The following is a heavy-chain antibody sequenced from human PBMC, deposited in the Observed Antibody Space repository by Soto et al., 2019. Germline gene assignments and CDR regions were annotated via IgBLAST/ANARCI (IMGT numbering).Heavy chain of an antibody. CDR3: ARGLQWLVSYFDY. CDR2: INHSGST. D-gene: IGHD6-19*01. J-gene: IGHJ4*02. Sequence: SETLSLTCAVYGGSFSGYYWSWIRQPPGKGLEWIGEINHSGSTNYNPSLKSRVTISVDTSKNQFSLKLSSVTAADTAVYYCARGLQWLVSYFDYWGQGTLVTVSS. CDR1: GGSFSGYY. V-gene: IGHV4-34*01.